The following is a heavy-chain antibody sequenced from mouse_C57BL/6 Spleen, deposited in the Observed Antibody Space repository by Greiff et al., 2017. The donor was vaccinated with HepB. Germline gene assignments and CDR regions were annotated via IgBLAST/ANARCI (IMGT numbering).Heavy chain of an antibody. V-gene: IGHV1-50*01. CDR3: ARDGMKGFAY. CDR1: GYTFTSYW. CDR2: IDPSDSYT. J-gene: IGHJ3*01. Sequence: QVQLQQPGAELVKPGASVKLSCKASGYTFTSYWMQWVKQRPGQGLEWIGEIDPSDSYTNYNQKFKGKATLTVDTSSSTAYMQLSSLTSEDSAVYYCARDGMKGFAYWGQGTLVTVSA.